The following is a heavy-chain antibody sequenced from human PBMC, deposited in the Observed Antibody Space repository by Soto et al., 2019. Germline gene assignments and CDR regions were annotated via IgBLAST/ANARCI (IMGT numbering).Heavy chain of an antibody. CDR3: ARTVTANLYYYESSCYYSSEYFQQ. CDR1: GGSISSGGYY. CDR2: IYYSGST. V-gene: IGHV4-31*03. J-gene: IGHJ1*01. Sequence: PSETLSLTCTVSGGSISSGGYYWSWIRQHPGKGLEWIGYIYYSGSTYYNPSLKSRVTISVDTSKNQFSLKLSSVTAADTAVYYCARTVTANLYYYESSCYYSSEYFQQWGQGDLFTVSS. D-gene: IGHD3-22*01.